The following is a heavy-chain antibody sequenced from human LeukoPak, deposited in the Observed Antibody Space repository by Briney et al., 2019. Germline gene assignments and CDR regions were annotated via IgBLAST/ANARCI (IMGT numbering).Heavy chain of an antibody. D-gene: IGHD2-8*01. CDR2: ISGSGGST. V-gene: IGHV3-23*01. J-gene: IGHJ4*02. CDR1: GGSISGSSYY. CDR3: AKDPDCTSGICYTFFDY. Sequence: ETLSLTCTVSGGSISGSSYYWGWIRQPPGKGLEWVSAISGSGGSTYYADSVKGRFTISRDNSKNTLFLQMNSLRAEDTAVYYCAKDPDCTSGICYTFFDYWGQGTLVTVSS.